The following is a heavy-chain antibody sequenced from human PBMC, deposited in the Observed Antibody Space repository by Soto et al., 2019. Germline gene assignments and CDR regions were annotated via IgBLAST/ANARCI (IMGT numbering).Heavy chain of an antibody. CDR3: ARQIGSTLYY. CDR1: EHSFSSYW. V-gene: IGHV5-51*01. Sequence: HGESLKISCQGSEHSFSSYWIAWVRQMPGKALEWMGIIFPADSETRYSPSFRGQVTISVDKSINTAYLQWSSLQASDTATYYCARQIGSTLYYWGQGTLVTVSS. D-gene: IGHD3-16*01. J-gene: IGHJ4*02. CDR2: IFPADSET.